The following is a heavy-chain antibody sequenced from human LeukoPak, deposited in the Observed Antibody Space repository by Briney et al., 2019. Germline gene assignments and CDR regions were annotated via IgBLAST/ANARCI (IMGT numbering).Heavy chain of an antibody. CDR3: ARASPDCSSTSCYKGGAYYFDY. D-gene: IGHD2-2*02. J-gene: IGHJ4*02. Sequence: SGTLSLTCAVSGGSISSSNWWSWVRQPPGKGLEWIGEIYHSGSTNYNPSLKSRVTISVDKSKNQFSLKLSSVTAADTAVYYCARASPDCSSTSCYKGGAYYFDYWGQGTLVTVSS. V-gene: IGHV4-4*02. CDR2: IYHSGST. CDR1: GGSISSSNW.